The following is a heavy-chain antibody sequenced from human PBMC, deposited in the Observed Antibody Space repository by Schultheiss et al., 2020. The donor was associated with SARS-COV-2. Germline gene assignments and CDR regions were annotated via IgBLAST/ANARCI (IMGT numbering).Heavy chain of an antibody. J-gene: IGHJ5*02. CDR1: GGSISSSSYY. CDR3: ARTGPNYCSSTSCYSDWFDP. D-gene: IGHD2-2*02. V-gene: IGHV4-39*01. Sequence: SQTLSLTCTVSGGSISSSSYYWGWIRQPPGKGLEWIGSIYHSGSTYYNPSLKSRVTISVDTSKNQFSLKLSSVTAADTAVYYCARTGPNYCSSTSCYSDWFDPWGQGTLVTVSS. CDR2: IYHSGST.